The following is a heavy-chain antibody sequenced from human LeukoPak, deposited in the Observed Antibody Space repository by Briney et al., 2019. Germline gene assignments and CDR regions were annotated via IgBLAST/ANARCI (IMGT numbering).Heavy chain of an antibody. V-gene: IGHV4-59*11. D-gene: IGHD2-2*01. J-gene: IGHJ3*02. CDR1: GGSISSHY. CDR2: IYYSGST. CDR3: ARLGDIVVVPAAFDI. Sequence: SETLSLTCTVSGGSISSHYWSWIRQPPGKGLEWIGYIYYSGSTNYNPSLKSRVTILVDTSKNQFSLKLSSVTAADTAVYYCARLGDIVVVPAAFDIWGQGTMVTVSS.